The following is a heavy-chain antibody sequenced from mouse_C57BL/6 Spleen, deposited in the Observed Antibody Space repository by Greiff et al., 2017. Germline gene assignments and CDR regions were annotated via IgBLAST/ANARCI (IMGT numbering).Heavy chain of an antibody. CDR3: AGGVRFQGAMDY. CDR1: GYTFTSYW. V-gene: IGHV1-55*01. J-gene: IGHJ4*01. D-gene: IGHD2-14*01. Sequence: QVQLQQPGAELVKPGASVKMSCKASGYTFTSYWITWVKQRPGQGLEWIGDIYPGSGSTNYNEKFKSKATLTVDTSSSTAYMQLSSLTSEDSAVYYCAGGVRFQGAMDYWGQGASVTVSS. CDR2: IYPGSGST.